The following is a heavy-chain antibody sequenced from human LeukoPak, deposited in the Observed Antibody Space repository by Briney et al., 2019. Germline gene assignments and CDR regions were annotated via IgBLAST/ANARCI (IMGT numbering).Heavy chain of an antibody. J-gene: IGHJ4*02. CDR2: IIPIFGTA. CDR3: ARVRVIRGYSYGLNYYFDY. CDR1: GGTFSSYA. D-gene: IGHD5-18*01. Sequence: ASVKVSCKASGGTFSSYAISWVRQAPGQGLEWMGGIIPIFGTANYAQKFQGRVTITADESTSTAYMGLSSLRSEDTAVYYCARVRVIRGYSYGLNYYFDYWGQGTLVTVSS. V-gene: IGHV1-69*13.